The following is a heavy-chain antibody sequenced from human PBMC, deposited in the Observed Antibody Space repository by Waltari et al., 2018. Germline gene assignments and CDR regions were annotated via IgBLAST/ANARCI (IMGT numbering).Heavy chain of an antibody. CDR2: SSYTGTT. Sequence: QVQLHQWGAGLLKPSATLSLTCAVSGGPLSGFFWTWIRQAPGKGLEWIGDSSYTGTTNYNPSLRSRVSVSVDMSKNQVSLELRSVTANDTAVYYCTRGLTVRKWFDPWGQGTLVIVSS. CDR1: GGPLSGFF. CDR3: TRGLTVRKWFDP. J-gene: IGHJ5*02. V-gene: IGHV4-34*01.